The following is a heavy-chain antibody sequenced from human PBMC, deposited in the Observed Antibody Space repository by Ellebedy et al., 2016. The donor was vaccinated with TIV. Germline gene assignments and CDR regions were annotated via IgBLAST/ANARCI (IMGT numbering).Heavy chain of an antibody. CDR2: IHQTGSS. J-gene: IGHJ4*02. D-gene: IGHD2-21*01. CDR1: GGFIFSSDYY. CDR3: VRLALY. Sequence: MPGGSLRLSCTVSGGFIFSSDYYWGWIRLPPGKGLEWIGSIHQTGSSFYNPSLRSRVTMFVDTSMNQFSLRLNSVTAADTAIYYCVRLALYWGQGILVTVSS. V-gene: IGHV4-39*01.